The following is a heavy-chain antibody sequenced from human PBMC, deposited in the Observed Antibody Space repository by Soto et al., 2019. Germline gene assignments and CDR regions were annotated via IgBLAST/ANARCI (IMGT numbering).Heavy chain of an antibody. CDR2: MNPNSGNT. V-gene: IGHV1-8*01. J-gene: IGHJ3*02. CDR1: GYTFTSYD. Sequence: QVQLVQSGAEVKKPGASVKVSCKASGYTFTSYDINWVRQATGQGLEWMGWMNPNSGNTGYAQKFQGRVTRTRNTSISTAYMELSSLRSEDTAVYYCARVVDIVVVPAADDAFDIWGQGTMVTVSS. D-gene: IGHD2-2*01. CDR3: ARVVDIVVVPAADDAFDI.